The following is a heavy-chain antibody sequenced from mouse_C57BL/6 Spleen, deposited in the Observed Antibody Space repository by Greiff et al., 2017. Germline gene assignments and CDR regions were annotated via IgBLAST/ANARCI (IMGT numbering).Heavy chain of an antibody. D-gene: IGHD2-4*01. CDR2: INPYNGDT. Sequence: EVQLQESGPELVKPGDSVKISCKASGYSFTGYFMNWVMQSHGKSLEWIGRINPYNGDTFYNQKFKGKATLTVDKSSSTAHMELRSLTSEDSAVYYCARGSTMITTGFAYWGQGTLVTVSA. J-gene: IGHJ3*01. V-gene: IGHV1-20*01. CDR1: GYSFTGYF. CDR3: ARGSTMITTGFAY.